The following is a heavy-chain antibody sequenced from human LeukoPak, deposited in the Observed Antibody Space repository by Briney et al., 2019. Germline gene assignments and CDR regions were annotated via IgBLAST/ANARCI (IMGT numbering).Heavy chain of an antibody. CDR1: GGSISSYY. CDR3: ARLSLLYYDFWSGYSNWFDP. V-gene: IGHV4-4*07. J-gene: IGHJ5*02. D-gene: IGHD3-3*01. CDR2: IYTSGST. Sequence: PSETLSLTCTVSGGSISSYYWSWIRQPAGKGLEWIGRIYTSGSTNYNPPLKSRVTMSVDTSKNQFSLKLSSVTAADTAVYYCARLSLLYYDFWSGYSNWFDPWGQGTLVTVSS.